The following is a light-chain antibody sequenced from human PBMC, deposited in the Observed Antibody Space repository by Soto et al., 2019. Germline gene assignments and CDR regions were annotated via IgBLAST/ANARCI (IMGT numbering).Light chain of an antibody. CDR2: DAS. Sequence: EIVLTQSPVTLSLSPGERATLSCRASQSVRTYLAWYQVKPGQAPRLLIYDASNRATGISARFSGSGSGTDFTLTISSLEPEDFAVYYCQQRSNWPPITFGQGTRLEIK. CDR3: QQRSNWPPIT. CDR1: QSVRTY. J-gene: IGKJ5*01. V-gene: IGKV3-11*01.